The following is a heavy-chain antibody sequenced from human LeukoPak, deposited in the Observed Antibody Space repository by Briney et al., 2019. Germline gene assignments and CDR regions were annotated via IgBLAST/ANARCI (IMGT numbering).Heavy chain of an antibody. D-gene: IGHD5-12*01. CDR2: IYSSGTT. J-gene: IGHJ4*02. Sequence: GGSLRLSCAVSGFTVSGNYMSWVRQAPGKGLEWVSVIYSSGTTYYADSVKGRFTISRDNSKSTLYLQMTSLRAEDTAVYYCARGYNGYDPFDYWGQGTLVTPSA. CDR3: ARGYNGYDPFDY. V-gene: IGHV3-66*01. CDR1: GFTVSGNY.